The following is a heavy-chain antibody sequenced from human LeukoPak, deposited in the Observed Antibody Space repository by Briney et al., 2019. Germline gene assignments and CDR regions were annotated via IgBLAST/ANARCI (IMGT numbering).Heavy chain of an antibody. D-gene: IGHD6-19*01. V-gene: IGHV3-30*02. CDR1: GFTFSSYG. CDR2: IRYDGSIK. Sequence: QPGGPLRLSCAASGFTFSSYGMHWVRQAPGKGLEWVTFIRYDGSIKYYADSVKGRFTISRDNSKNTLYLQMNSLRAEDTAIYFCAKAFRQWGYFDYWGQGTLVTVSS. CDR3: AKAFRQWGYFDY. J-gene: IGHJ4*02.